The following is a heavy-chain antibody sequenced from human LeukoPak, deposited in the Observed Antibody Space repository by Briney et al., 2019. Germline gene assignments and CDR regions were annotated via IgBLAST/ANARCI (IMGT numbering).Heavy chain of an antibody. V-gene: IGHV4-4*07. Sequence: NPSETLSLTCTVSGGSISSYYWSWIRQPAGKGLEWIGRIYTSGSTNYNPSLKSRVTMSVDTSKNQFSLKLSSVTAADTAVYYCARVDYGSGKWEYYFDYWGQGTLVTVSS. CDR3: ARVDYGSGKWEYYFDY. D-gene: IGHD3-10*01. J-gene: IGHJ4*02. CDR2: IYTSGST. CDR1: GGSISSYY.